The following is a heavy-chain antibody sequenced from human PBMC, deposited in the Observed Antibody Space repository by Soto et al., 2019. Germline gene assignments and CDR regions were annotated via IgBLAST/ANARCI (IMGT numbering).Heavy chain of an antibody. CDR1: GGSISGNY. D-gene: IGHD5-12*01. CDR3: ARDRGYGESHFDY. V-gene: IGHV4-59*01. CDR2: IYNSGST. J-gene: IGHJ4*02. Sequence: QVQLQESGPGLVKPSETLTLSCRVSGGSISGNYWSWIRQPPGKGLEWIGYIYNSGSTNYNPSLRSRVTISVDTWKNQFSLKLGSVTAADTAVYYCARDRGYGESHFDYWGQGTLVTVSS.